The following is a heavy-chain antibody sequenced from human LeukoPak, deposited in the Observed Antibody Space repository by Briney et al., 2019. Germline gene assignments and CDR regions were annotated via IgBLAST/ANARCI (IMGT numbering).Heavy chain of an antibody. J-gene: IGHJ3*02. CDR3: AKRGVTIGFWNAFHI. CDR2: ISDGGNT. CDR1: GFTFRNYA. Sequence: GGSLRLSCAVSGFTFRNYAMSWVRQAPGKGLEWVSSISDGGNTYYPDSVKGRFTISRDNSRNTLCLQMSGLRAEDSALYYCAKRGVTIGFWNAFHIWGQGTMVTVSS. D-gene: IGHD3-10*01. V-gene: IGHV3-23*01.